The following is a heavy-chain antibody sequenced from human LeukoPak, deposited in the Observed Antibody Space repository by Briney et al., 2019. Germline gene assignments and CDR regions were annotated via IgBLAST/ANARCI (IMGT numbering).Heavy chain of an antibody. V-gene: IGHV3-30*18. J-gene: IGHJ4*02. CDR2: IWYGGSNK. D-gene: IGHD2-2*02. CDR1: GFTFSSYG. CDR3: AKGEGDIVVVPAAILFDY. Sequence: PGRSLRLSCAASGFTFSSYGMHWVRQAPGKGLEWVAVIWYGGSNKYYADSVKGRFTISRDNSKNTLYLQMNSLRAEDTVVYYCAKGEGDIVVVPAAILFDYWGQGTLVTVSS.